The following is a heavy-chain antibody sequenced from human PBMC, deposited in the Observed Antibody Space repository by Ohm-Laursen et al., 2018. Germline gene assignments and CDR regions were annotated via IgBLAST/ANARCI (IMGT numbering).Heavy chain of an antibody. Sequence: SLRLSCAASGFTFDDYAMHWVRQAPEKGLEWVSLISWDGGSTYYADSVKGRFTISRDNSKNSLYLQMNSLRAEDTALYYCAKDYYDSSGYYQYYYYGMDVWGQGTAVTVS. CDR2: ISWDGGST. V-gene: IGHV3-43D*04. CDR1: GFTFDDYA. D-gene: IGHD3-22*01. CDR3: AKDYYDSSGYYQYYYYGMDV. J-gene: IGHJ6*02.